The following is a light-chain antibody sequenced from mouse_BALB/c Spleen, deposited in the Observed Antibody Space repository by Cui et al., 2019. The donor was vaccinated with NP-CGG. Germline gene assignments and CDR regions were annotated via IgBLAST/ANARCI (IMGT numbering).Light chain of an antibody. CDR2: GTN. CDR1: TGAVTTSNY. J-gene: IGLJ1*01. CDR3: ALWYSNHWV. V-gene: IGLV1*01. Sequence: QAVVTKESALTTSPGETVTLTCHSSTGAVTTSNYANWVQEKPDHLFTGLIGGTNNRAPGVPARFSGSLIGDKAALTITGAQTEDEAIYFCALWYSNHWVFGGGTKLTVL.